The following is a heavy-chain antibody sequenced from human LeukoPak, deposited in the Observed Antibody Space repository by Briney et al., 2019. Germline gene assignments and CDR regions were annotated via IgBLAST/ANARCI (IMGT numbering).Heavy chain of an antibody. CDR3: AKEGCTSPSCYSNC. CDR2: IGGSGGST. D-gene: IGHD2-2*01. V-gene: IGHV3-23*01. J-gene: IGHJ4*02. CDR1: GFTFSSYS. Sequence: GGSLRLSCAASGFTFSSYSMNWVRQTPGKGLEWVAVIGGSGGSTSYADSVKGRFTISRDDSKNTLYLQMNSLRVEDTAIYYCAKEGCTSPSCYSNCWGQGTLVTVSS.